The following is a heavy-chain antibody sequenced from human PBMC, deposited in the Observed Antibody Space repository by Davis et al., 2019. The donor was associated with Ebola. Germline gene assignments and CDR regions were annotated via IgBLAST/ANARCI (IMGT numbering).Heavy chain of an antibody. V-gene: IGHV3-43*02. CDR1: GFTFDDYA. CDR3: AKDQYYDFWSGYLWFDP. Sequence: PGGSLRLSCAASGFTFDDYAMHWVRQAPGKGLEWVSLISGDGGSTYYADSVKGRFTISRDNSKNSLYLQMNSLRTEDTALYYCAKDQYYDFWSGYLWFDPWGQGTTVTVSS. CDR2: ISGDGGST. D-gene: IGHD3-3*01. J-gene: IGHJ5*01.